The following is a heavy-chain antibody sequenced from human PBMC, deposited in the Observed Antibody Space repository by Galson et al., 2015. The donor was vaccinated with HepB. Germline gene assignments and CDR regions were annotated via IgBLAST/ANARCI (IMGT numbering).Heavy chain of an antibody. J-gene: IGHJ6*02. V-gene: IGHV3-21*01. Sequence: SLRLSCAASGFTFSSYSMNWVRQAPGKGLEWVSSISSSSSYIYYADSVKGRFTISRDNAKNSLYLQMNSLRAEDTAVYYCASINLGYCSSTSCYPHYYGMDVWGQGTTVTVSS. CDR2: ISSSSSYI. CDR3: ASINLGYCSSTSCYPHYYGMDV. D-gene: IGHD2-2*01. CDR1: GFTFSSYS.